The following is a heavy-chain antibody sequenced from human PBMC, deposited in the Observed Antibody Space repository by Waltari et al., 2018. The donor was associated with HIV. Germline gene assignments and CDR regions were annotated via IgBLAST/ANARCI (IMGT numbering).Heavy chain of an antibody. CDR2: MNPNSGDT. CDR1: GYTFTNNE. J-gene: IGHJ4*02. Sequence: QVQLVQSGAEVKKPGASVKVSCKTSGYTFTNNEINWMRQTSGQGLEWMAWMNPNSGDTDYAQKFQGRVTVTRNTSIGTAYMELSSLRSEDTAVYYCARGLTTDYWGQGTLVTVSS. D-gene: IGHD4-4*01. V-gene: IGHV1-8*01. CDR3: ARGLTTDY.